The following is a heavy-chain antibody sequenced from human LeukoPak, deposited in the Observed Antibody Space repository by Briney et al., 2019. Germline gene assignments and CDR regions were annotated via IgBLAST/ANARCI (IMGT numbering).Heavy chain of an antibody. Sequence: GASVKVSCKVSRYTLTELSMHWVRQAPGKGLEWMGGFDPEDGETIYAQKFQGRVTMTEDTSTDTAYMELSSLRSEDTAVYYCATVPYCSSTSCYEYGMDVWGQGTTVTVSS. CDR1: RYTLTELS. D-gene: IGHD2-2*01. V-gene: IGHV1-24*01. CDR2: FDPEDGET. J-gene: IGHJ6*02. CDR3: ATVPYCSSTSCYEYGMDV.